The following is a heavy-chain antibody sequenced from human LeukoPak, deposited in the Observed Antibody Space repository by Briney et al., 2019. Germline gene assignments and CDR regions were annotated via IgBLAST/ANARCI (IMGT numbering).Heavy chain of an antibody. CDR3: ARGRLHYDFWSGYYTPNWFDP. J-gene: IGHJ5*02. V-gene: IGHV4-34*01. D-gene: IGHD3-3*01. Sequence: SETLSLTCAVCGGSFSGYYWSWIRQPPGKGLEWIGEINHSGSTNYNPSLKSRVTISVDTSKNQFSLKLSSVTAADTAVYYCARGRLHYDFWSGYYTPNWFDPWGQGTLVTVSS. CDR1: GGSFSGYY. CDR2: INHSGST.